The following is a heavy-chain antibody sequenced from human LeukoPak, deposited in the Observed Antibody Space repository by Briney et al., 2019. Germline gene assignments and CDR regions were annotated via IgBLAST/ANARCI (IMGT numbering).Heavy chain of an antibody. CDR3: ARAGKRLGELSSYDY. J-gene: IGHJ4*02. CDR1: GYTFTSYG. CDR2: ISAYNGNT. D-gene: IGHD3-16*02. Sequence: ASVKVSCKASGYTFTSYGISWVRQAPGQGLEWMGWISAYNGNTNYAQKLQGRVTMTTDTSTSTAYMELRSLRSDDTAVYYCARAGKRLGELSSYDYWGQGTLVTVSS. V-gene: IGHV1-18*01.